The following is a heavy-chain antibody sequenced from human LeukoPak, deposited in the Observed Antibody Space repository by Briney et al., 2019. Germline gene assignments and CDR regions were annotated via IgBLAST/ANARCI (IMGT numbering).Heavy chain of an antibody. J-gene: IGHJ6*02. CDR3: ARDLKYYYDSSGFQRGSYYGMDV. CDR1: GGTFSSYA. CDR2: IIPIFGTA. D-gene: IGHD3-22*01. V-gene: IGHV1-69*13. Sequence: ASVKVSCKASGGTFSSYAISWVRQAPGQGLEWMGGIIPIFGTANYAQKFQGRVTITADESTSTAYMELSSLRSEDTAVYCCARDLKYYYDSSGFQRGSYYGMDVWGQGTTVTVSS.